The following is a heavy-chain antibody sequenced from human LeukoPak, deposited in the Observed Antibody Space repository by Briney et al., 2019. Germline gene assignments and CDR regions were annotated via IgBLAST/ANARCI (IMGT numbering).Heavy chain of an antibody. Sequence: GGSLRLSCAASGFTFSSYAMSWVRQAPGKGLEWVSAIRDSGSSTHYADSVKGRFTISKDSSKTILYLQMNSLRAEDAAVYFCAKGSAAGRPYYFDYWGQGTLVTVSS. J-gene: IGHJ4*02. V-gene: IGHV3-23*01. CDR2: IRDSGSST. CDR3: AKGSAAGRPYYFDY. D-gene: IGHD6-25*01. CDR1: GFTFSSYA.